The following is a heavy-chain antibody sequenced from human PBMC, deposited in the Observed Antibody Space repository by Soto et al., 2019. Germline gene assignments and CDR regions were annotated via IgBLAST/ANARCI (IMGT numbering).Heavy chain of an antibody. V-gene: IGHV3-30-3*01. CDR3: ARASGHIYATLHGPFDH. CDR2: ISHDGNNK. D-gene: IGHD2-8*01. J-gene: IGHJ4*02. CDR1: GFTFNRHP. Sequence: QVTLVESGGGVVQPGRSLRLSCAASGFTFNRHPLHWVRQAPGQGLEWVAVISHDGNNKYYADSVKGRFTISRDNSMNMLYLQMHGMRTEDTAIFYCARASGHIYATLHGPFDHWGQGALVTGSS.